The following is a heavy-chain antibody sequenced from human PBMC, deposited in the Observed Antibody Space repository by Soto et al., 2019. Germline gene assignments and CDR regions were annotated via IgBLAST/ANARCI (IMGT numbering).Heavy chain of an antibody. V-gene: IGHV5-10-1*01. CDR2: IDPSDSYT. CDR1: GYSFTSYW. Sequence: GESLKISCKGSGYSFTSYWISWVRQMPGKGLEWMGRIDPSDSYTNYSPSFQGHVTISADKSISTAYLQWSSLKASDTAMYYCARHAGGRYNWCDPWGQGTLVTVS. D-gene: IGHD6-19*01. CDR3: ARHAGGRYNWCDP. J-gene: IGHJ5*02.